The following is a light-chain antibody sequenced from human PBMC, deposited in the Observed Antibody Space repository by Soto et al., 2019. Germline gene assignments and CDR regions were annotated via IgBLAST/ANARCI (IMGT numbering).Light chain of an antibody. CDR2: DAS. J-gene: IGKJ2*01. CDR3: QQRSNWPYT. CDR1: QSVGSS. V-gene: IGKV3-11*01. Sequence: EIVLTQSPATLSLSPGERATLSCRASQSVGSSLAWYQQKPGQAPRLLIYDASNRATGIPARFSGSRSGTDFTLTISSLEPEDFAVYYCQQRSNWPYTFGQGTKLEIK.